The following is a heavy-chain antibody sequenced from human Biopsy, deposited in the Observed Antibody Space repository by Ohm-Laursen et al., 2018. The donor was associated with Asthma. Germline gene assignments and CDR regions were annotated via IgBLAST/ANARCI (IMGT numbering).Heavy chain of an antibody. CDR3: VRDGTDDAFDI. V-gene: IGHV3-30*01. CDR2: ISKNASTQ. CDR1: GFSFSSFA. D-gene: IGHD1-1*01. J-gene: IGHJ3*02. Sequence: SLRLSCAASGFSFSSFAIHWVRQAPGKGLEWVGVISKNASTQDYADSVKGRFTMARDNSKNTLDLQMNSLREEDTAVYYCVRDGTDDAFDIWGQGTVVSVSS.